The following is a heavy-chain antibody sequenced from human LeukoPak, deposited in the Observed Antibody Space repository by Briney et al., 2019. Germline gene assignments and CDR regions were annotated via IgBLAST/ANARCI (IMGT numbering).Heavy chain of an antibody. D-gene: IGHD3-22*01. CDR3: ARGPQLTYYYDSSGYDH. Sequence: SETLSLTCAASGYSISSGYYCGWIRQPPGKGLEWIGYIYYSGSTNYNPSLKSRVTISVDTSKNQFSLKLSSVTAADTAVYYCARGPQLTYYYDSSGYDHWGQGTLVTVSS. V-gene: IGHV4-61*01. CDR2: IYYSGST. CDR1: GYSISSGYY. J-gene: IGHJ4*02.